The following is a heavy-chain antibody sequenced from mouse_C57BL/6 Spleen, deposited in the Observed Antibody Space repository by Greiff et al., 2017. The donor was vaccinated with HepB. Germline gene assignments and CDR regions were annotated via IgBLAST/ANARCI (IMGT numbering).Heavy chain of an antibody. CDR2: IHPNSGST. CDR1: GYTFTSYW. D-gene: IGHD2-3*01. J-gene: IGHJ4*01. CDR3: AREDGYYGYAMDY. V-gene: IGHV1-64*01. Sequence: QVQLQQSGAELVKPGASVKLSCKASGYTFTSYWMHWVKQRPGQGLEWIGMIHPNSGSTNYNEKFKSKATLTVDKSSSTAYMQLSSLTSEDSAVYYCAREDGYYGYAMDYWGQGTSVTVSS.